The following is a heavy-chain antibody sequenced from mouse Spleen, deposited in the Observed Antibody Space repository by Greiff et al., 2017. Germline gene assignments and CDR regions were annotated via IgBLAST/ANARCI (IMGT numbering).Heavy chain of an antibody. J-gene: IGHJ3*01. CDR3: ARPYYEYDGGGAWFAY. V-gene: IGHV2-9*02. CDR2: IWAGGST. Sequence: VQLQQSGPGLVAPSQSLSITCTVSGFSLTSYGVHWVRQPPGKGLEWLGVIWAGGSTNYNSALMSRLSISKDNSKSQVFLKMNSLQTDDTAMYYCARPYYEYDGGGAWFAYWGQGTLVTVSA. CDR1: GFSLTSYG. D-gene: IGHD2-4*01.